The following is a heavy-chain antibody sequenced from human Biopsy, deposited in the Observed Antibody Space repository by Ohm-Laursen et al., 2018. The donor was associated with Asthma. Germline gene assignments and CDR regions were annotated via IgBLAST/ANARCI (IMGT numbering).Heavy chain of an antibody. Sequence: SLRLSCAASGFSFSNYGMHWVRQAPGKGLEWVAVISFDGSNKYYADSVQGRVTISRDNSKNTLSLQMNSLRAEDTAVYYCARAYGGSFFSGAFDIWGQGTMVTVSS. J-gene: IGHJ3*02. V-gene: IGHV3-30*03. CDR1: GFSFSNYG. CDR3: ARAYGGSFFSGAFDI. CDR2: ISFDGSNK. D-gene: IGHD4-23*01.